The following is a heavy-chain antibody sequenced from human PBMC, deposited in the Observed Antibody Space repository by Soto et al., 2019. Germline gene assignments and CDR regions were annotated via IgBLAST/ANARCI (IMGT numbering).Heavy chain of an antibody. CDR3: AKDTIAVAPGDAFDI. CDR2: ISWNSGSI. J-gene: IGHJ3*02. CDR1: GFTFDEYA. D-gene: IGHD6-19*01. V-gene: IGHV3-9*01. Sequence: EVQLVESGGGLVQPGRSLRLSCAASGFTFDEYAMHWVRQAPGKGLEWVSGISWNSGSIGYADSVKGRFTISRDNAKNSLYLQMNSLRDEDTALYYCAKDTIAVAPGDAFDIWGQGTMVTVSS.